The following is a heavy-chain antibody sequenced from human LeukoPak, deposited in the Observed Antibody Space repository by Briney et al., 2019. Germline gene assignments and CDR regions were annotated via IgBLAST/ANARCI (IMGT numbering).Heavy chain of an antibody. D-gene: IGHD6-13*01. J-gene: IGHJ4*02. CDR3: AGAQQLYYFDY. CDR1: SRLYSLYY. Sequence: DPLTLTCALWSRLYSLYYWICPRHPREEAREWIGEINYSESNNYNPSLKSRVTRSVDTSKSQFSLKLSSVTAADTAVYYCAGAQQLYYFDYWGQGTLVTVSS. V-gene: IGHV4-34*01. CDR2: INYSESN.